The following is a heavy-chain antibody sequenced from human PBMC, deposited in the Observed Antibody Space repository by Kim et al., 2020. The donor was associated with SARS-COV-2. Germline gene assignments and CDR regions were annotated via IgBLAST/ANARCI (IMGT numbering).Heavy chain of an antibody. D-gene: IGHD3-9*01. J-gene: IGHJ3*02. CDR3: AKDQADYDILGADAVDI. V-gene: IGHV3-23*01. Sequence: VKGRFTISRDNSKTTLYLQMNSLRAEDTAVYYCAKDQADYDILGADAVDIWGQGTMVTVSS.